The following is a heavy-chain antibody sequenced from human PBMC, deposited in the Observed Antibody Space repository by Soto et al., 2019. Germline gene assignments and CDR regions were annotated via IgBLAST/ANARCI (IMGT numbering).Heavy chain of an antibody. CDR2: INPNSGGT. CDR3: ARDRSRDGYNDFDY. V-gene: IGHV1-2*04. Sequence: ASVKVSCKASGYTFTGYYMHWVRQAPGQGLEWMGWINPNSGGTNYAQKFQGWVTMTRDTSISTAYMELSRLRSDDTAVYYCARDRSRDGYNDFDYWGQGTLVTVSS. D-gene: IGHD5-12*01. J-gene: IGHJ4*02. CDR1: GYTFTGYY.